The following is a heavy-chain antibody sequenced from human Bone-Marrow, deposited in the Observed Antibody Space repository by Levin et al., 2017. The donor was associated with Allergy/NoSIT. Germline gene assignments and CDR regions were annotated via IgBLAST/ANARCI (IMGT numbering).Heavy chain of an antibody. D-gene: IGHD2-2*02. Sequence: PGGSLRLSCAASGFTFSSYSMNWVRQAPGKGLEWVSYISSSSSTIYYADSVKGRFTISRDNAKNSLYLQMNSLRAEDTAVYYCARAWRCSSTSCYRAGYWYFDLWGRGTLVTVSS. CDR1: GFTFSSYS. V-gene: IGHV3-48*01. CDR2: ISSSSSTI. CDR3: ARAWRCSSTSCYRAGYWYFDL. J-gene: IGHJ2*01.